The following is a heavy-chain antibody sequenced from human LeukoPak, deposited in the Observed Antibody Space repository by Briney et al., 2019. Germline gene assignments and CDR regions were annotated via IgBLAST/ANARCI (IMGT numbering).Heavy chain of an antibody. J-gene: IGHJ4*02. CDR1: SYSISNGSY. CDR3: ARVTYVDDMLYQYFDY. V-gene: IGHV4-38-2*01. Sequence: SETLSLTCAVSSYSISNGSYWGWIRPSPGKGLEWVGSIFHSGNSYYNPSLKSRLTMSVDTSKNQFSLKLTSVTAADTALYYCARVTYVDDMLYQYFDYWGQGILVTVSS. D-gene: IGHD4-17*01. CDR2: IFHSGNS.